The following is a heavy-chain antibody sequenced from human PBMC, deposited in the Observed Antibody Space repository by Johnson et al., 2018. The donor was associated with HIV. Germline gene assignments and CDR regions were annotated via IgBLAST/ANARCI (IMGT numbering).Heavy chain of an antibody. CDR1: GFTFSTYD. J-gene: IGHJ3*01. Sequence: QVQLVESGGGVVQPGGSLRLSCAASGFTFSTYDMHWVRPAPGKGLEWVAFIRYDGSNKYYADSVKGRFTISKDNSKNTLYLQMNSLRAEDTAVYYCAKGSWALWSPWGQGTMVAVSS. CDR2: IRYDGSNK. CDR3: AKGSWALWSP. D-gene: IGHD1-26*01. V-gene: IGHV3-30*02.